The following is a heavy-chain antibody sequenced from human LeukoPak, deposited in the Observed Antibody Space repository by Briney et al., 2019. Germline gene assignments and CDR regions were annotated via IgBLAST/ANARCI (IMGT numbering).Heavy chain of an antibody. CDR1: GGSISSGSDY. Sequence: SETLSLTCTVSGGSISSGSDYWSWIRQPAGKGLEWIGRVYTSGRTNYNPSLKSRVTISVDTSKNQFSLKLSSVTAADTAVYYCARDRRYYDSSAYIRGFDYWGQGTLVTVSS. J-gene: IGHJ4*02. V-gene: IGHV4-61*02. CDR2: VYTSGRT. D-gene: IGHD3-22*01. CDR3: ARDRRYYDSSAYIRGFDY.